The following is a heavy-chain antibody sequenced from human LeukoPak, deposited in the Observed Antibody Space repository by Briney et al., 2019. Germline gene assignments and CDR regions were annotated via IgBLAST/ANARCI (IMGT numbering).Heavy chain of an antibody. D-gene: IGHD3-10*01. CDR1: GHTFTGYY. V-gene: IGHV1-2*06. CDR3: ARGVTMVRGVGY. Sequence: ASVKVSCKASGHTFTGYYMHWVRQAPGQGLEWMGRINPNSGGTNYAQKFQGRVTMTRDTSISTAYMELSRLRSDDTAVYYCARGVTMVRGVGYWGQGTLVTVSS. CDR2: INPNSGGT. J-gene: IGHJ4*02.